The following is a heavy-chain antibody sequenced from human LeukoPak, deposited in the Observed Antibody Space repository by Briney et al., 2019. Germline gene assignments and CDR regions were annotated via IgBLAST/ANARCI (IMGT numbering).Heavy chain of an antibody. Sequence: TGGSLRLSCAASGFTFSSYWMCWVRQAPGKGLVWVSRINSDARNTNYADSVQGRFTISRDNAKNTLYLQMNSLRVEDTAVYYCASGIGVGDSFDIWGQGTMVTVSS. CDR3: ASGIGVGDSFDI. CDR1: GFTFSSYW. CDR2: INSDARNT. V-gene: IGHV3-74*01. J-gene: IGHJ3*02. D-gene: IGHD3-3*01.